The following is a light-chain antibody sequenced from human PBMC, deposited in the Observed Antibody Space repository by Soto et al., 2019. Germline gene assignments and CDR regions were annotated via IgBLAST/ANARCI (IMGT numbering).Light chain of an antibody. CDR2: GAS. CDR1: QSVTSNY. V-gene: IGKV3-20*01. Sequence: EIRMSLSPATLSVNPGERATLSCRASQSVTSNYLAWYQQKPGQAPSRLIYGASSRATGISDRFSGSGSGTDFTLTISRLEPEDFAVYYCQQYGSSPRTFGQRSMVDIK. CDR3: QQYGSSPRT. J-gene: IGKJ1*01.